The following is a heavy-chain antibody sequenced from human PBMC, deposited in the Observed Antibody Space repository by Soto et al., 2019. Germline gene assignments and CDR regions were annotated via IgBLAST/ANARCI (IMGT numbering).Heavy chain of an antibody. J-gene: IGHJ3*02. V-gene: IGHV3-23*01. CDR3: AKDSIVVVVVAATDDAFDI. Sequence: GGSLRLSCAASGFTFSSYAMSWVRQAPGKGLEWVSAISGGGGSTYYADSVKGRFTISRDNSKNTLYLQMNSLRAEDTAVYYCAKDSIVVVVVAATDDAFDIWGQGTMVTVSS. CDR2: ISGGGGST. D-gene: IGHD2-15*01. CDR1: GFTFSSYA.